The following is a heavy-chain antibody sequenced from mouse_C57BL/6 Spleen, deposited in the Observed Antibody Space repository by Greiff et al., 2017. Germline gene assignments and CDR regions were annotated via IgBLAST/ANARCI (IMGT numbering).Heavy chain of an antibody. D-gene: IGHD1-1*01. CDR1: GYTFTSYW. CDR2: IHPNSGST. V-gene: IGHV1-64*01. J-gene: IGHJ1*03. Sequence: QVQLQQPGAELVKPGASVKLSCKASGYTFTSYWMHWVKQRPGQGLEWIGMIHPNSGSTNYNEKFKSKATLTVDKTSGTAYMQLSSLTSEDSAVYYCARESYGSSYFDVWGTGTTVTVSS. CDR3: ARESYGSSYFDV.